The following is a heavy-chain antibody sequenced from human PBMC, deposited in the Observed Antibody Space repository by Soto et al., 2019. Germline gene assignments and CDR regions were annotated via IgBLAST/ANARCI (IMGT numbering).Heavy chain of an antibody. D-gene: IGHD3-22*01. CDR3: AKDTYYHDSSGYYIFDY. CDR2: INQDGSET. Sequence: GRGLEWVASINQDGSETLYADSVKDRFTISRDNYKNTVYLQMNSLRAEDTAVYYCAKDTYYHDSSGYYIFDYWGQGPLVTVSS. J-gene: IGHJ4*02. V-gene: IGHV3-7*01.